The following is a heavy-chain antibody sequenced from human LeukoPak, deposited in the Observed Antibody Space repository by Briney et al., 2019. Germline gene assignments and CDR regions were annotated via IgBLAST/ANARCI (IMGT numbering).Heavy chain of an antibody. J-gene: IGHJ3*02. CDR2: IFYSGGT. CDR3: AKSNGYGLVDI. D-gene: IGHD3-10*01. V-gene: IGHV4-59*04. CDR1: GVSISSNY. Sequence: SETLSLTCTVSGVSISSNYWSWIRQTPGKGLEWSGNIFYSGGTYYSPSLTSRVTISLDTSKNQFSLKLNSVTAADTAVYYCAKSNGYGLVDIWGQGTMVTVSS.